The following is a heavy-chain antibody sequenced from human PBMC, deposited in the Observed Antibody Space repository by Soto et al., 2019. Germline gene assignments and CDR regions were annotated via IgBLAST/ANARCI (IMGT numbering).Heavy chain of an antibody. Sequence: GASVKVSCKASGYTFTGYYMHWVRQAPGQGLEWMGWINPNSGGTNYAQKFQGWVTMTRDTSISTAYMELSRLRSDDTAVYYCARGLNYYGSGSYNYWGQGTLVTVSS. CDR3: ARGLNYYGSGSYNY. CDR2: INPNSGGT. D-gene: IGHD3-10*01. J-gene: IGHJ4*02. CDR1: GYTFTGYY. V-gene: IGHV1-2*04.